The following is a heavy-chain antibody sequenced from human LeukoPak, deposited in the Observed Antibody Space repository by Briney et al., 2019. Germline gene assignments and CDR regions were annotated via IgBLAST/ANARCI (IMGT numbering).Heavy chain of an antibody. V-gene: IGHV4-38-2*02. Sequence: SETLSLTCTVSGYSISSGYYCGWIRQPPGKGLEWIGSIFHSGSTYYNPSLKSRVTISVDTSKNQFSLKLSSVTAADTAVYYCARQHCSGGSCYSFDPWGQGTLVTVSS. CDR1: GYSISSGYY. J-gene: IGHJ5*02. D-gene: IGHD2-15*01. CDR2: IFHSGST. CDR3: ARQHCSGGSCYSFDP.